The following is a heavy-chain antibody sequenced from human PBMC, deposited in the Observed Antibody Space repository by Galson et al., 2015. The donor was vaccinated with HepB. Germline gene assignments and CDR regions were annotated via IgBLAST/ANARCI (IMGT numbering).Heavy chain of an antibody. D-gene: IGHD2/OR15-2a*01. CDR1: GFTLNRYV. CDR3: ARGGTTEKLDS. Sequence: SLRLSCAASGFTLNRYVMYWVRQAPGKGLEWVALTSNDGASRSYADSVKGRFTISRDHPKNKLYLQMHSLRPADTAVYLCARGGTTEKLDSWGQGTLVTVSS. J-gene: IGHJ4*02. V-gene: IGHV3-30-3*01. CDR2: TSNDGASR.